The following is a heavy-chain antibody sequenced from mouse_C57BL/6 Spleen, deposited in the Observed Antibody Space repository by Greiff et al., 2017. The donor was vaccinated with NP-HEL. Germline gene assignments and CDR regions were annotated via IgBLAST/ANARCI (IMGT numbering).Heavy chain of an antibody. CDR2: IYPDNSDT. CDR3: TSNIYGQAWLAY. J-gene: IGHJ3*01. D-gene: IGHD1-2*01. Sequence: VHVQQSGTVLVKPGASVKMSCKTSGYTFTSYWMHWVKQRPGQGLEWIGAIYPDNSDTRYNQKFKGKATMTAVTSSSTAYMELSSLTSEDSAVFYCTSNIYGQAWLAYWGQGTPVTVSA. CDR1: GYTFTSYW. V-gene: IGHV1-5*01.